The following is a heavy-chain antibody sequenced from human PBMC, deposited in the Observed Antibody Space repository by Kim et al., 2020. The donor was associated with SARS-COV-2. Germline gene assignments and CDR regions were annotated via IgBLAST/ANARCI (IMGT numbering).Heavy chain of an antibody. V-gene: IGHV1-3*01. CDR2: T. Sequence: TKYSLKFQGRVTITRDTSASTAYMELSSRRSEDTAVYYCAREGMAINFDYWGQGTLVTVSS. J-gene: IGHJ4*02. CDR3: AREGMAINFDY. D-gene: IGHD2-2*02.